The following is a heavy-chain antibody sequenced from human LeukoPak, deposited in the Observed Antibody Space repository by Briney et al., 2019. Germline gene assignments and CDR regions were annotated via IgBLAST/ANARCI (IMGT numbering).Heavy chain of an antibody. CDR3: ARVVTAVYYYYMDV. CDR1: GGTFSSYA. J-gene: IGHJ6*03. V-gene: IGHV1-69*13. Sequence: ASVKVSCKASGGTFSSYAISWVRQAPGQGLEWMGGIIPIFGTANYAQKFQGRVTITADESTSTAYMELSSLRSEDTAVYYCARVVTAVYYYYMDVWGKGTTVTVSS. D-gene: IGHD2-21*02. CDR2: IIPIFGTA.